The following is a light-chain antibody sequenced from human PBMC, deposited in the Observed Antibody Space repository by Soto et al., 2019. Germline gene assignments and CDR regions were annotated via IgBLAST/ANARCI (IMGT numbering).Light chain of an antibody. CDR2: DAY. CDR3: QQRHMSPIT. Sequence: EVVLTQSPVTLSLSPGDTATLSCRASQSCRCLLAWYQHKPGQAPRLLIYDAYNRATGIPPRFSGSGSGTDFTLTISSPEPEDSAVYYCQQRHMSPITFGQGTRLEIK. CDR1: QSCRCL. J-gene: IGKJ5*01. V-gene: IGKV3-11*01.